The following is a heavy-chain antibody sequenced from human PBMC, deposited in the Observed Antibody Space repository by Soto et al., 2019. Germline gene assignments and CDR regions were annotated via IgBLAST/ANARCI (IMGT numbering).Heavy chain of an antibody. J-gene: IGHJ4*02. V-gene: IGHV3-23*01. CDR1: GFTCTTYA. CDR2: ISGSGGST. D-gene: IGHD3-3*01. Sequence: EVQLLESGGDWVQPGGSLRLSCAASGFTCTTYAMTWVRQAPGKGLEWVSAISGSGGSTYYADSVKGRFTISRDNSTHTLYLQMNSLRAEDSAVYYCAKDKVTTLSPQDYWGQGTLVTVSS. CDR3: AKDKVTTLSPQDY.